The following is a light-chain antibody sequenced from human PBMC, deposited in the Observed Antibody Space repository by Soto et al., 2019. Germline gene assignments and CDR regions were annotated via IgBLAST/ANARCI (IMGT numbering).Light chain of an antibody. CDR1: SSDVGGYNS. Sequence: QSVLTQPASVSGSPGQSITISCSGTSSDVGGYNSVSWYQQHPGKAPKVMIYDVSNRPSGVSNLFSGSKSGNTASLTISGLQAEDEADYYCSSYTSSSTVVFGGGTKLTVL. J-gene: IGLJ3*02. CDR3: SSYTSSSTVV. V-gene: IGLV2-14*01. CDR2: DVS.